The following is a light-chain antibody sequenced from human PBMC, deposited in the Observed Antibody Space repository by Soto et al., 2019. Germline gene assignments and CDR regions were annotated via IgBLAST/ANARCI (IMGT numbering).Light chain of an antibody. J-gene: IGKJ5*01. CDR2: DAS. CDR3: QQYDGLPT. CDR1: QDIINY. V-gene: IGKV1-33*01. Sequence: DIQMTQSPSSLSASVGDRFTITCQASQDIINYLNWYQQKPGKAPKVLIYDASNLGTGVPSRFSGSGSGTDFTFSISSLQPEDVATYYCQQYDGLPTFGQGTRLEIK.